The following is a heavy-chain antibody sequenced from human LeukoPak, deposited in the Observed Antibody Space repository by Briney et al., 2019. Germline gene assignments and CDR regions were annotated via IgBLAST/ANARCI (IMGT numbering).Heavy chain of an antibody. CDR2: INPSGDTT. V-gene: IGHV1-46*01. D-gene: IGHD6-19*01. Sequence: GAPVKVSCKASGYTFSSYYMHWVRQAPGQGLEWMGIINPSGDTTSYAQKFHGRVIMSRDTSTSTVYMELRSLRSEDTAVYYCARRLGVGSGWYGAPFDFWGQGTLVTVSS. CDR1: GYTFSSYY. CDR3: ARRLGVGSGWYGAPFDF. J-gene: IGHJ4*02.